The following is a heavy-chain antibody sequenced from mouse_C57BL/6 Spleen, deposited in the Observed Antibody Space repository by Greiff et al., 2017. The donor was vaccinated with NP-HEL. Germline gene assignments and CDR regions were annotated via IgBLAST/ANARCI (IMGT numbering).Heavy chain of an antibody. V-gene: IGHV1-69*01. Sequence: QVQLQQPGAELVMPGASVKLSCKASGYTFTSYWMHWVKQRPGQGLEWIGEIDPSDSDTNYNQKFKGKSTLTVDKSSSTAYMQLSSLTSEDSAVYYCARTGVEAMDYWGQGTSVTVSS. CDR2: IDPSDSDT. CDR3: ARTGVEAMDY. J-gene: IGHJ4*01. CDR1: GYTFTSYW.